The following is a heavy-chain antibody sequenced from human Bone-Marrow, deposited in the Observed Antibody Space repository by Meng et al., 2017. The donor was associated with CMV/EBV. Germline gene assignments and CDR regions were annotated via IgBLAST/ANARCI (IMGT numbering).Heavy chain of an antibody. CDR3: ARARVVVPAAMAY. D-gene: IGHD2-2*01. V-gene: IGHV3-30*04. Sequence: GESLKISCAASGFTFSSYAMHWVRQAPGKGLEWVAVISYDGSNKYYADSVKGRFTISRDNSKNTLYLQMNSLRAEDTAVYYCARARVVVPAAMAYWGQGTLVTVSS. CDR1: GFTFSSYA. J-gene: IGHJ4*02. CDR2: ISYDGSNK.